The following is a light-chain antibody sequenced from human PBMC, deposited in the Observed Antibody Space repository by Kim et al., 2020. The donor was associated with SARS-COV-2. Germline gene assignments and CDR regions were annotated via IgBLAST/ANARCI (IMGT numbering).Light chain of an antibody. V-gene: IGKV1-8*01. J-gene: IGKJ1*01. CDR2: ASS. CDR1: QEVSSY. CDR3: QQYYTSPWT. Sequence: ASTGDIVTITWRASQEVSSYVAWYQQKPGKAPQFLIYASSVLQSGVPTRFSGRGSGTDFTLTIKYLRSEDFATYYCQQYYTSPWTFGQGTKVEI.